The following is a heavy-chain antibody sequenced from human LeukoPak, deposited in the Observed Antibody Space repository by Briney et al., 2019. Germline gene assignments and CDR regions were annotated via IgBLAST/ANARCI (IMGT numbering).Heavy chain of an antibody. Sequence: SETLSLTCTVSGGSISSYYWSWIRQPPGKGLEWIGYIYYSGSTNYNPSLKSRVTISVDTSKNQFSLKLSSVTAADTAVYYCARDLGSSGLLGYWGQGTLVTVSS. CDR2: IYYSGST. D-gene: IGHD6-19*01. CDR3: ARDLGSSGLLGY. CDR1: GGSISSYY. V-gene: IGHV4-59*01. J-gene: IGHJ4*02.